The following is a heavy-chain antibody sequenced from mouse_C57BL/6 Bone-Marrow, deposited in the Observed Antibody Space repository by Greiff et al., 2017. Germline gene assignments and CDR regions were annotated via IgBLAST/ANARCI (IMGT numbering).Heavy chain of an antibody. D-gene: IGHD4-1*01. CDR3: ASGELGWYFDV. J-gene: IGHJ1*03. CDR1: GFTFSDYG. Sequence: EVKVVESGGGLVKPGGSLKLSCAASGFTFSDYGMHWVRQAPEKGMEWVAYISSGSSTIYYADTVKGRFTISRDNAKNPLFLQMTSLRSEDTAMEYCASGELGWYFDVWGTGTTVTVSS. CDR2: ISSGSSTI. V-gene: IGHV5-17*01.